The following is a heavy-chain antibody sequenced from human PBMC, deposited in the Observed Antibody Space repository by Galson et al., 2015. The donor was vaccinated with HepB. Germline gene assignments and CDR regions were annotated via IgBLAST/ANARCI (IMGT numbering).Heavy chain of an antibody. CDR2: ISYDGSNK. V-gene: IGHV3-30*18. Sequence: SLRLSCAASGFTLSSYGMHWVRQAPGKGLEWVAVISYDGSNKYYADSVKGRFTISRDNSKNTLYLQMNSLRAEDTAVYYCANGDTYYYDSSGWEGYFDYWGQGTLVTVSS. CDR1: GFTLSSYG. J-gene: IGHJ4*02. D-gene: IGHD3-22*01. CDR3: ANGDTYYYDSSGWEGYFDY.